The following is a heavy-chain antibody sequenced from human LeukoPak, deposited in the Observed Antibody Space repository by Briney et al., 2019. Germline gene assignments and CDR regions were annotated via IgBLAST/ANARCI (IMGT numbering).Heavy chain of an antibody. V-gene: IGHV4-34*01. CDR2: INHSGST. Sequence: NPSETLSLTCAVYGGSFSGYYWSWIRQPPGKGLEWIGEINHSGSTNYNPSLKSRVTISVDTSKNQFSLKLSSVTAADTAVYYCARVPPGYYGSGSYLGNWFDPWGQGTLVTVSS. CDR1: GGSFSGYY. D-gene: IGHD3-10*01. CDR3: ARVPPGYYGSGSYLGNWFDP. J-gene: IGHJ5*02.